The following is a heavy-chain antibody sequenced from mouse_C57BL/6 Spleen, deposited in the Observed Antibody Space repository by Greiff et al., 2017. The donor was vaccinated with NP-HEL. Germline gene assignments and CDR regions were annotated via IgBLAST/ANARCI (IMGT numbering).Heavy chain of an antibody. CDR1: GYAFSSSW. Sequence: VKLMESGPELVKPGASVKISCKASGYAFSSSWMNWVKQRPGKGLEWIGRIYPGDGDINYNGKFTGKATLTADKSSSTAYMQLSSLTAEDSAVYCCARGGRYFDYWGQGTTLTVSS. V-gene: IGHV1-82*01. CDR2: IYPGDGDI. CDR3: ARGGRYFDY. J-gene: IGHJ2*01.